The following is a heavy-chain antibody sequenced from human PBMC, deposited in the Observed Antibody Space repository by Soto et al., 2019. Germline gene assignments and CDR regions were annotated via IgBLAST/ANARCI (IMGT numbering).Heavy chain of an antibody. CDR3: VKGAGWLQDVDY. CDR2: ISANGGST. D-gene: IGHD5-12*01. V-gene: IGHV3-64D*08. CDR1: GFTFNDNP. J-gene: IGHJ4*02. Sequence: EVQLVESGGGLVQPGGSLRLSCSASGFTFNDNPMYWVRQAPGKGLEYVSLISANGGSTHYADSVKGRFSISRDNSENTLYLQMSSLRAEDTAVYYCVKGAGWLQDVDYWGQGTRVTVSS.